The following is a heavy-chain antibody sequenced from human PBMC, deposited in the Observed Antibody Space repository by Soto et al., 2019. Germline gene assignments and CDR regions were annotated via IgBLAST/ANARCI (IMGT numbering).Heavy chain of an antibody. D-gene: IGHD2-2*01. CDR1: GGSISSGGYS. CDR2: IYHSGST. V-gene: IGHV4-30-2*01. CDR3: ARKGGRDCSSTSCYS. J-gene: IGHJ5*02. Sequence: PSETLSLTCAISGGSISSGGYSWSWIRQPPGKGLEWIGYIYHSGSTYYNPSLKSRVTISVDRSKNQFSLKLSSVTAADTAVYYCARKGGRDCSSTSCYSWGQGTLVTVSS.